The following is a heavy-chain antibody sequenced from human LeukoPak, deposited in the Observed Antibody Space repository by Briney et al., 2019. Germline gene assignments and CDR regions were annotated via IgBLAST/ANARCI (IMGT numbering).Heavy chain of an antibody. CDR1: GGSFSSYY. V-gene: IGHV4-59*01. CDR2: IYYSGST. CDR3: ARSGAGLKNYDFWSGYPNWFDP. J-gene: IGHJ5*02. D-gene: IGHD3-3*01. Sequence: SETLSLTCAVYGGSFSSYYWSWIRQPPGKGLEWIGYIYYSGSTNYNPSLKSRVTISVDTSKNQFSLKLSSVTAADTAVYYCARSGAGLKNYDFWSGYPNWFDPWGQGTLVTVSS.